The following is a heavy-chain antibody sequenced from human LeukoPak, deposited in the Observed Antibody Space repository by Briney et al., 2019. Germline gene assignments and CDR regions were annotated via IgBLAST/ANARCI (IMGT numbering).Heavy chain of an antibody. CDR2: IYYSGST. J-gene: IGHJ4*02. CDR1: GGSVSSGAYY. D-gene: IGHD3-9*01. V-gene: IGHV4-61*08. CDR3: ARDRGDTGYDY. Sequence: PSETLSLTCTVSGGSVSSGAYYWSWIQQPPGKGLEWIGYIYYSGSTNYNRSLKSRVTLSKDTSKNQFSLKLSSVTAADTAVYYCARDRGDTGYDYWGQGTLVTVSS.